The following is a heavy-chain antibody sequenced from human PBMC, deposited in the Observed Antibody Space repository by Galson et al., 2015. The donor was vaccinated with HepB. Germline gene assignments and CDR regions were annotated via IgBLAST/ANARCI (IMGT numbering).Heavy chain of an antibody. CDR1: GFTFSSYA. D-gene: IGHD3-10*01. J-gene: IGHJ4*02. Sequence: LRLSCAASGFTFSSYAMSWVRQAPGKGLEWVSAISGSGGSTYYADSVKGRFTISRDNSKNTLYLQMNSLRAEDTAVYYCAKDHEITMVRGGNFDYWGQGTLVTVSS. CDR2: ISGSGGST. V-gene: IGHV3-23*01. CDR3: AKDHEITMVRGGNFDY.